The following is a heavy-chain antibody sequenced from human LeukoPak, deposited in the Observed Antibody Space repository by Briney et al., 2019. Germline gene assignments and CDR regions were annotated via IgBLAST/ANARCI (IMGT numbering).Heavy chain of an antibody. D-gene: IGHD6-13*01. Sequence: ASVKVSCKASGYTFTSYYMHWVRQAPGQGLEWMGIINPSGGSTNYAQKLQGRVTMTRDTSTRTVYMDLSNLRSEDTAVYYCARSIPGALNSMDVWGQGNTVTVSS. V-gene: IGHV1-46*01. CDR1: GYTFTSYY. J-gene: IGHJ6*02. CDR2: INPSGGST. CDR3: ARSIPGALNSMDV.